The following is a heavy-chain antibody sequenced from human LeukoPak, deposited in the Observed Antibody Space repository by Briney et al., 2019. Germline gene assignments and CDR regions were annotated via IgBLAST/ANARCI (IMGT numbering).Heavy chain of an antibody. V-gene: IGHV4-59*01. D-gene: IGHD5-24*01. CDR1: GGSINSYY. CDR3: ARARDGHINNWFDP. CDR2: IYYSGST. J-gene: IGHJ5*02. Sequence: SETLSLTCTVSGGSINSYYWSWIRQPPGKGLEWIGYIYYSGSTEYNPSLKSRVTISVDTSKNQFSLKMSSVTAANTAVYYCARARDGHINNWFDPWGQGTLVTVSS.